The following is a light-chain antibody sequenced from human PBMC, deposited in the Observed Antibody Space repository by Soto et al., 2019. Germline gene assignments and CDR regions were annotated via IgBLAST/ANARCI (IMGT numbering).Light chain of an antibody. CDR3: QHYNSYSEA. J-gene: IGKJ1*01. Sequence: DIHLTQSPSSLSASVGDRVTITCRASQTISSWLAWYKQKPGKAPKLLIYKASTLKSGVPSRFSGSGSGTEFTLTISSLQPDEFATYDCQHYNSYSEAFGQGTKVDI. CDR2: KAS. CDR1: QTISSW. V-gene: IGKV1-5*03.